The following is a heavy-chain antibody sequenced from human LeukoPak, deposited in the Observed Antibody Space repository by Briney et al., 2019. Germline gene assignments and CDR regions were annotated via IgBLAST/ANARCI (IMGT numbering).Heavy chain of an antibody. Sequence: GGSLRLSCAASGFAFSSYSMNWVRQAPGKGLEWVSSISSSSSYIYYADSVKGRFTISRDNAKNSLYLQMNSLRAEDTAVYYCAREGYTVTRSPSYFDYWGQGTLVTVSS. CDR3: AREGYTVTRSPSYFDY. J-gene: IGHJ4*02. D-gene: IGHD4-17*01. CDR2: ISSSSSYI. CDR1: GFAFSSYS. V-gene: IGHV3-21*01.